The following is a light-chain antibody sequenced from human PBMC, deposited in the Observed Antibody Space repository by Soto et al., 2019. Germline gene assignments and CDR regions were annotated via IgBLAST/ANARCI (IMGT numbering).Light chain of an antibody. CDR3: MQALQTPIT. V-gene: IGKV2-28*01. CDR1: QSLLHSNGYNY. CDR2: LGS. Sequence: DIVXXQSPLSLPVXXXXPASXSSXSSQSLLHSNGYNYLDWYLQKPGQSPQLLIYLGSNRASGVPDRFSGSGSGTDFTLKISRVEAEDVGVYYCMQALQTPITFGPGTKVDIK. J-gene: IGKJ3*01.